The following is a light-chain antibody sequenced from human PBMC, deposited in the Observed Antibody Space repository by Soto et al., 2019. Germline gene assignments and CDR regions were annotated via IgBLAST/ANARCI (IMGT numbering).Light chain of an antibody. CDR3: QQYGSSHMYT. Sequence: EIVLTQSPGTLSLSPGKRATLPCRASQSVSSSYLAWYQQKPGQAPRLLIYGASSRATGIPDRFSGSGSGTDFTLTISRLEPEDFAVYYCQQYGSSHMYTFGQGTKLEIK. CDR1: QSVSSSY. J-gene: IGKJ2*01. CDR2: GAS. V-gene: IGKV3-20*01.